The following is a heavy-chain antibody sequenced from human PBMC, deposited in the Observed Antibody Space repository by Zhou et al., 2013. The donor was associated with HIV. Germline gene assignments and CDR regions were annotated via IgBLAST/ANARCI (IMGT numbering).Heavy chain of an antibody. V-gene: IGHV1-2*02. J-gene: IGHJ4*02. Sequence: QVLLVQSGAEVKKPGASMKVSCKASGYTFTGDYMHWVRQAPGQGLEWMGYINPNNGGTNYAQKFQGRVTMTRDTSINTTYMEVSRLRSDDTAVYYCARSHKWLRLRYEGNFDYWGQGTLVTVSS. CDR1: GYTFTGDY. CDR2: INPNNGGT. CDR3: ARSHKWLRLRYEGNFDY. D-gene: IGHD5-12*01.